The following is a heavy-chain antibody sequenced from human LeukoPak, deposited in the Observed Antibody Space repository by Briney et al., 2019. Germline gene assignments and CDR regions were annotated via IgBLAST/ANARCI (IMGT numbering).Heavy chain of an antibody. J-gene: IGHJ4*02. D-gene: IGHD2-15*01. Sequence: SETLSLTCTVSGASISNYYWSWIRQPAGKGLEWIGRISTSGSTNYNPSLKSRVTISVDTSKNQFSLKLSSVTAADTAVYYCARGHPEDSDFDYWGQGTLVTVSS. CDR3: ARGHPEDSDFDY. CDR2: ISTSGST. CDR1: GASISNYY. V-gene: IGHV4-4*07.